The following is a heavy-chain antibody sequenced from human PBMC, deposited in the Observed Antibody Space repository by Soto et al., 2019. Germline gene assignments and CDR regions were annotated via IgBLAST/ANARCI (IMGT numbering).Heavy chain of an antibody. V-gene: IGHV3-74*01. D-gene: IGHD3-16*01. CDR3: TRGYDYVWGVY. CDR1: GFTFSSYW. Sequence: EVHLVESGGGLVQPGGSLRLSCAASGFTFSSYWMYWVRQVPGKGLVWVSRINSDGSSTSYADSVKGRFTISRDNAKNMLYVQMNSLRAEDTAVYYCTRGYDYVWGVYWGQGTLVTVSS. J-gene: IGHJ4*02. CDR2: INSDGSST.